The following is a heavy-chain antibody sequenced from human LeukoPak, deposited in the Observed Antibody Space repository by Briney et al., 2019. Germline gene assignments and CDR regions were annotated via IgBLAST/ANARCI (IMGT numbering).Heavy chain of an antibody. CDR1: GGSISSYY. D-gene: IGHD5-12*01. CDR2: IYYSGAT. J-gene: IGHJ4*02. Sequence: SETLSLTCTVSGGSISSYYWNWIRQPPGKGLEWIGYIYYSGATNYNPSLKSRVTISVDTSKNQFSLKLSSVTAADTAVYYCARLDSGYDFKGNFDYWGQGTLVTVSS. V-gene: IGHV4-59*08. CDR3: ARLDSGYDFKGNFDY.